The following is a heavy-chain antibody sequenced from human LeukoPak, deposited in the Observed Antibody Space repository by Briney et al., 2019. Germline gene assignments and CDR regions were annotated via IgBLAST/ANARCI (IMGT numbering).Heavy chain of an antibody. CDR1: GFTFSSYG. D-gene: IGHD3-22*01. Sequence: PGGSLRLSCAVSGFTFSSYGMHWVRQAPGKGLEWVAVIWYDGSNKYYADSVKGRFTISRGNSKNTLYLQMNSLRAEDTAVYYCAKGEADDSSGADAFDIWGQGTMVTVSS. J-gene: IGHJ3*02. V-gene: IGHV3-33*06. CDR3: AKGEADDSSGADAFDI. CDR2: IWYDGSNK.